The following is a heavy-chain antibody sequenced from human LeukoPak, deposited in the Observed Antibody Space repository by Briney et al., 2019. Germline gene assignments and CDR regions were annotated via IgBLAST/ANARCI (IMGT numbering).Heavy chain of an antibody. CDR1: GFTVSSNY. J-gene: IGHJ4*02. CDR3: ARVGGSSYNY. D-gene: IGHD1-26*01. V-gene: IGHV3-53*01. CDR2: IYSGGNT. Sequence: GGSLRLSCVASGFTVSSNYMSWVRQAPRKGLEWVSVIYSGGNTYYADSVKGRFTISRDNSKNTLYLQMNSLRAEDTAVYYCARVGGSSYNYWGQGTLVSVSS.